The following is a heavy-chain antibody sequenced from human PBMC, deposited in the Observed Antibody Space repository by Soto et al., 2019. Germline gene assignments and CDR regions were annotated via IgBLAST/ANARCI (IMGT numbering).Heavy chain of an antibody. D-gene: IGHD3-9*01. CDR1: GFTFGDDA. V-gene: IGHV3-49*03. Sequence: GGSLRLSCTASGFTFGDDAMSWFRQAPGKGLEWVGFIRSNTFGGASIYAASVKGRFSISRDDSKSIAYLQMNSLKIEDTAVYYCTKDRDILTGYYSPNSFDYWGQGT. J-gene: IGHJ4*02. CDR2: IRSNTFGGAS. CDR3: TKDRDILTGYYSPNSFDY.